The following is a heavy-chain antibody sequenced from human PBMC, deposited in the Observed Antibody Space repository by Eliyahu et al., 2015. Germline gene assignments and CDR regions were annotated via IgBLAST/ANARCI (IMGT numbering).Heavy chain of an antibody. D-gene: IGHD3-22*01. CDR3: ARDYYDSSGYYLGTGMDV. CDR1: GDSISXXYYY. V-gene: IGHV4-31*03. CDR2: VHYRGNS. Sequence: QVQLQESGPGLVKPSQTLSLTCTVSGDSISXXYYYWSWIRQHPGKGLEWIGYVHYRGNSYSNPSLKSRVTISVDTSKNQFSLRLSSVTAADTAVYYCARDYYDSSGYYLGTGMDVWGQGTTVTVSS. J-gene: IGHJ6*02.